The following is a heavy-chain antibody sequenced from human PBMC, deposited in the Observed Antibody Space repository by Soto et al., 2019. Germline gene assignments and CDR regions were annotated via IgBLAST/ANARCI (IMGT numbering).Heavy chain of an antibody. J-gene: IGHJ5*02. CDR3: ASVGELPVWFDP. CDR2: ISYTGST. CDR1: GDSISSYY. D-gene: IGHD3-10*01. Sequence: QVQLQESGPGLMKPSETLSLTCTVSGDSISSYYWSWIRQPPGKGLEWVGYISYTGSTIYNPSLESLATISLDTSKNQVSLSLSSVTVADTAMYYCASVGELPVWFDPWGRGTLVTVSS. V-gene: IGHV4-59*13.